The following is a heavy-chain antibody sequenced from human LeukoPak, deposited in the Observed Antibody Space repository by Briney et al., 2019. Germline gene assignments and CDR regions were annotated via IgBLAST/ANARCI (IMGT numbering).Heavy chain of an antibody. J-gene: IGHJ4*02. V-gene: IGHV4-61*02. CDR1: GGSISSGGHY. CDR3: ARDQTYSGSGIYTYFDY. Sequence: PSQTLSLTCTVSGGSISSGGHYWSWIRQPARKGLEYLGRISSTGSTNYNPSLRSRVTISADTSKNHFSLKLTSVTAADTAVYYCARDQTYSGSGIYTYFDYWGQGILVTVSS. D-gene: IGHD3-10*01. CDR2: ISSTGST.